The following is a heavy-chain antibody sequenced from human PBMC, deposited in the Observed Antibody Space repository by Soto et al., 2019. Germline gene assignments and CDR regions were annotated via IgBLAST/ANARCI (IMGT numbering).Heavy chain of an antibody. V-gene: IGHV1-69*12. CDR2: IIRIFGTP. Sequence: QVQLVQSGAEVKKPGSSVKVSCKASGGTFSSYAINWVRQAPGQGLEWMGGIIRIFGTPDYAQRFQGRVTXXADESTRTAYMELSSLRSEDTAVYYCARQGSNEYYYYGMDVWGQGTTVTVSS. CDR3: ARQGSNEYYYYGMDV. CDR1: GGTFSSYA. J-gene: IGHJ6*02. D-gene: IGHD3-10*01.